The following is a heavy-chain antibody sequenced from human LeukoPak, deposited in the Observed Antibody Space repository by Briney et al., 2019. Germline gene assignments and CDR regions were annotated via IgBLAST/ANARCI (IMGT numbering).Heavy chain of an antibody. D-gene: IGHD3-3*01. CDR2: INHSGST. CDR1: GGSFSGYY. J-gene: IGHJ6*03. CDR3: ARAPEHYDFWSGYYTGIGPYYCMDV. V-gene: IGHV4-34*01. Sequence: PSETLSLTCAVYGGSFSGYYWSWIRQPPGKGLEWIGEINHSGSTNYNPSLKSRVTIPVDTSKNQFSLKLSSVTAADTAVYYCARAPEHYDFWSGYYTGIGPYYCMDVWGKGTTVTVSS.